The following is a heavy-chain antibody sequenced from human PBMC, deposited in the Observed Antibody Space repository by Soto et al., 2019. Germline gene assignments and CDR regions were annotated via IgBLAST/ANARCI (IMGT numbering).Heavy chain of an antibody. CDR3: ARDVEGGGYSYGYLIKY. Sequence: QVQLVQSGAEVKKPGSSVKVSCKASGGTFSSYTISWVRQAPGQGLEWMGRIIPILGIANYAQKFQGRVTITADRSTSTAYMELSSLRSEDTAVYYCARDVEGGGYSYGYLIKYWGQGTLVTVSS. CDR1: GGTFSSYT. D-gene: IGHD5-18*01. J-gene: IGHJ4*02. V-gene: IGHV1-69*08. CDR2: IIPILGIA.